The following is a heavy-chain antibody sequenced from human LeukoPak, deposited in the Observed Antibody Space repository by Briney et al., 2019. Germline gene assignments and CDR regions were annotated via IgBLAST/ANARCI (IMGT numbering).Heavy chain of an antibody. D-gene: IGHD3-9*01. CDR2: ITGSDGNT. J-gene: IGHJ4*02. CDR1: GFTFV. V-gene: IGHV3-23*01. Sequence: PGGSLRLSCAASGFTFVMSWVRQAPGKGLEWVSAITGSDGNTYYADPVKGRFTISRDNSKNTLYLQMNSLRAEDTAVYYCAQWGDFDVLTGYYVPDFWGQGTLVTVSS. CDR3: AQWGDFDVLTGYYVPDF.